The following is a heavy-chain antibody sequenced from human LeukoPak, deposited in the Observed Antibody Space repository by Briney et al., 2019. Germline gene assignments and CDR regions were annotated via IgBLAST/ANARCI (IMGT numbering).Heavy chain of an antibody. CDR3: ARVSDDYVWGSSYYYYMDV. Sequence: SETLSLTCAVYGGSFSGYYWSWIRQPPGKGLEWIGEINHSGSTNYNPSLKSRVAISVDTSKNQFSLKLSSVTAADTAVYYCARVSDDYVWGSSYYYYMDVWGKGTTVTVSS. V-gene: IGHV4-34*01. CDR2: INHSGST. CDR1: GGSFSGYY. J-gene: IGHJ6*03. D-gene: IGHD3-16*01.